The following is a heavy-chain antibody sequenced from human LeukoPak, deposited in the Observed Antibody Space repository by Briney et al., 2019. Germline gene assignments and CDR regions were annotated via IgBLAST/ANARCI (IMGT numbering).Heavy chain of an antibody. D-gene: IGHD1-26*01. Sequence: PGGSLRLSCATSGFTFSNYVMSWVRQAPGEGLEWVSAISGSGGSTYYADSVKGRFTISRDNSKNTLYLQMNSLRAEDTAVYYCAKDRWSGSHNAFDIWGQGTMVTVSS. CDR3: AKDRWSGSHNAFDI. CDR1: GFTFSNYV. CDR2: ISGSGGST. V-gene: IGHV3-23*01. J-gene: IGHJ3*02.